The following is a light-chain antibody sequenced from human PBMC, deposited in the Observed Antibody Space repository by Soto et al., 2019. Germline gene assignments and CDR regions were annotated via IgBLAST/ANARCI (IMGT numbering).Light chain of an antibody. J-gene: IGLJ2*01. CDR3: SSYAGRGVGV. CDR1: SSDVGNYDL. CDR2: EVT. V-gene: IGLV2-23*02. Sequence: QSVLTQPASVSGSPGQSITISCTGTSSDVGNYDLVSWYQQHPGEAPKLLIYEVTERPSGVSIRFSGSKSHYTASLTISGLLAEDEADYYCSSYAGRGVGVFGGGTKLTVL.